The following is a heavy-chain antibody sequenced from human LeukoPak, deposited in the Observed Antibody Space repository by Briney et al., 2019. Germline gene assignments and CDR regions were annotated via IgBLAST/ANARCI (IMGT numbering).Heavy chain of an antibody. CDR1: RGSTSTYY. Sequence: PSETLSLTCTVSRGSTSTYYWSWIRQPAGKGLEWIGRIYPSGNTNFNPSLMSRVTMSIDTSKNQFSLKLSSVTAADTAVYYCARVTSPYSSSAFNGFDPWGQGTLVTVSS. J-gene: IGHJ5*02. V-gene: IGHV4-4*07. CDR2: IYPSGNT. CDR3: ARVTSPYSSSAFNGFDP. D-gene: IGHD6-6*01.